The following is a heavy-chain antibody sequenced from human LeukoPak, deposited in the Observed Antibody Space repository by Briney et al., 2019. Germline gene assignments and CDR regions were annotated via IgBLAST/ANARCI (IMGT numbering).Heavy chain of an antibody. CDR1: GFIFSNYA. J-gene: IGHJ4*02. D-gene: IGHD6-19*01. Sequence: GGSLRPSCAASGFIFSNYAMGWVRQAPGKGLEWVSGISGSGDGTYYADSVKGRFTISRDNSKGTLYLQMNSLRAEDTAVFYCAKAGRVSSGWRFEYWGQGTLVTVSS. CDR3: AKAGRVSSGWRFEY. V-gene: IGHV3-23*01. CDR2: ISGSGDGT.